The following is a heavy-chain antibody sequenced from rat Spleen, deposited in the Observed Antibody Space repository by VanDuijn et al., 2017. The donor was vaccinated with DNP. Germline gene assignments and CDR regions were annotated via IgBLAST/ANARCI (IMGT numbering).Heavy chain of an antibody. CDR3: TRVYYSASLY. V-gene: IGHV5-31*01. CDR2: ITNTGGST. Sequence: EVKLVESGGGLVQPGRSLKLSCVASGFTFSDYGMNWIRQAPGKGLEWVASITNTGGSTYYPDSVKGRFTISRDNAKSTLYLQMNSLRSEDTATYYCTRVYYSASLYWGQGVMVTVSS. CDR1: GFTFSDYG. J-gene: IGHJ2*01. D-gene: IGHD1-1*01.